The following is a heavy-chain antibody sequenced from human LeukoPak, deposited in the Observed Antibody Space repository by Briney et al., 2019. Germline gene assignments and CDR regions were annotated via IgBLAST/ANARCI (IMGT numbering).Heavy chain of an antibody. D-gene: IGHD3-10*01. V-gene: IGHV4-34*01. CDR3: ARTGRGDPYYYYMDV. CDR2: INHSGST. Sequence: SETLSLTCAVYGGSFSGYYWSWIRQPPGKGLEWIGEINHSGSTNYNPSLKSRVTISVDTSKNQFSLKLSSVTAADTAVYYCARTGRGDPYYYYMDVWGKGTTVTVSS. J-gene: IGHJ6*03. CDR1: GGSFSGYY.